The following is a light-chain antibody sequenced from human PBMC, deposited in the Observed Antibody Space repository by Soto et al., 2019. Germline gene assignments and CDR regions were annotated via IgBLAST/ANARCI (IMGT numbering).Light chain of an antibody. CDR1: QSVSTSN. V-gene: IGKV3-20*01. Sequence: IVLTQSPGTLSSSPGERATLSCRASQSVSTSNLAWYQQRPGQAPRLLIYGASRRATGIPDRFSGSGSGTDFTLTISRLEPEDLAVYYCQQYDNSVWTFGQGTKVEIE. J-gene: IGKJ1*01. CDR3: QQYDNSVWT. CDR2: GAS.